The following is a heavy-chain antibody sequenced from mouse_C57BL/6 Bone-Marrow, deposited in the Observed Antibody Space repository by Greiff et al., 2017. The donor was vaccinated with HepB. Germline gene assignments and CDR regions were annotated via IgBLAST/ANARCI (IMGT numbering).Heavy chain of an antibody. J-gene: IGHJ1*03. CDR1: GFTFSDYG. D-gene: IGHD1-1*01. CDR2: ISNLAYSI. CDR3: ARRDYGSSFYWYFDV. Sequence: EVNLVESGGGLVQPGGSLKLSCAASGFTFSDYGMAWVRQAPRKGPEWVAFISNLAYSIYYADTVTGRFTISRENAKNTLYLEMSSLRSEDTAMYYCARRDYGSSFYWYFDVWGTGTTVTVSS. V-gene: IGHV5-15*01.